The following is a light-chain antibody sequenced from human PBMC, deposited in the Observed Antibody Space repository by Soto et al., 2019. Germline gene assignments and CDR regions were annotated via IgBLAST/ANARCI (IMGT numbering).Light chain of an antibody. Sequence: QAVVTQEPSLTVSPGGTVTLTCASSTGAVTSGHFPNWVQQKPGQVPKSLIYSTSDKHSWTPARFSGSLLGGKAALTLPSEQPEDQAEYYSLLYYGGPLGVFGGGTKVTVL. V-gene: IGLV7-43*01. CDR1: TGAVTSGHF. CDR2: STS. CDR3: LLYYGGPLGV. J-gene: IGLJ2*01.